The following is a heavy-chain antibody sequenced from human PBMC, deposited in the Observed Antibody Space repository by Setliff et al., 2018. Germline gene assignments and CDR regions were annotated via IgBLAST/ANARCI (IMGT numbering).Heavy chain of an antibody. D-gene: IGHD3-22*01. V-gene: IGHV4-59*01. CDR3: ARAVDSSGYFPY. CDR1: GGSIGSSF. Sequence: SETLSLTCTVSGGSIGSSFWNWIRQSPGKGLEWIGYKSNRGDTNSNPSLRSRLTMSVDTSKSQFSLNLTSVTAADTAVYFCARAVDSSGYFPYWGQGTLVTVSS. CDR2: KSNRGDT. J-gene: IGHJ4*02.